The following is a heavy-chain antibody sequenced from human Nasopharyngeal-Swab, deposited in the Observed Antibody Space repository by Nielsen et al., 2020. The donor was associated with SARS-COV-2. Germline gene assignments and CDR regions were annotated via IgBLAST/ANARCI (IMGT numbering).Heavy chain of an antibody. V-gene: IGHV3-30*03. CDR2: IAHDASNE. D-gene: IGHD2-15*01. J-gene: IGHJ4*02. CDR1: GFTFSSFG. CDR3: ARDVGGRDNY. Sequence: GESLKISCAASGFTFSSFGMHWVRQAPGKGLEWVAFIAHDASNEYYGDSVKGRFPISRDSSKNTLYLQMDSLRAEDTAVYYCARDVGGRDNYWGQGALVTVSS.